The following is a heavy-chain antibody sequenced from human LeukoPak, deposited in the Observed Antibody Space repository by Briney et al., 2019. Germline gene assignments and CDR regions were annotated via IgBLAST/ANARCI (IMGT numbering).Heavy chain of an antibody. CDR1: GESFSGYY. CDR2: INHSGST. J-gene: IGHJ4*02. V-gene: IGHV4-34*01. CDR3: ARGTTVDTAIGDGNFDY. Sequence: PSETLSLTCAVYGESFSGYYWSWIRQPPGKGLEWIGEINHSGSTNYNPSLKSRVTISVDTSKNQFSLKLSSVTAADTAVYYCARGTTVDTAIGDGNFDYWGQGTLVTVSS. D-gene: IGHD5-18*01.